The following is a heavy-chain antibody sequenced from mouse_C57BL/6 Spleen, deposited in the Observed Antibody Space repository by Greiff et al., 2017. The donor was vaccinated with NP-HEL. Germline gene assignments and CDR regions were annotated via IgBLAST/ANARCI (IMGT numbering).Heavy chain of an antibody. Sequence: DVQLQESGPGLVKPSQSLSLTCSVTGYSITSGYYWNWIRQFPGNKLEWIGYISYDGSNNYNPSLKNRISITRDTSKNQFFLKLNSVTTEDTATYYCARVDYGSSYDYAMDYWGQGTSVTVSS. D-gene: IGHD1-1*01. J-gene: IGHJ4*01. CDR1: GYSITSGYY. CDR3: ARVDYGSSYDYAMDY. V-gene: IGHV3-6*01. CDR2: ISYDGSN.